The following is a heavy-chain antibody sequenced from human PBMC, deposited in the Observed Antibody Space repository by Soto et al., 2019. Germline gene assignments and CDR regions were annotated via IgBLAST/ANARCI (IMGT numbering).Heavy chain of an antibody. V-gene: IGHV3-9*01. D-gene: IGHD2-15*01. CDR1: GFTFDDYA. CDR3: ARVGCSGGSCIDY. Sequence: GGSLRLSCAASGFTFDDYAMHWVRQAPGKGLEWVSGISWDSGSIGYADSVKGRFIISRDNAKNTLYLQMNSLRAEDTAVYYCARVGCSGGSCIDYWGQGALVTVSS. CDR2: ISWDSGSI. J-gene: IGHJ4*02.